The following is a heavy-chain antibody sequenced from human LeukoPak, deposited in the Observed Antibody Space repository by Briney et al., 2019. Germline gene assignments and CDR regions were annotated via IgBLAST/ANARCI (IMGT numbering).Heavy chain of an antibody. J-gene: IGHJ4*02. Sequence: GGSLRLSCAASGFTFSSYNMNWVRQAPGKGLEWVSYISPSSSRIDYAASVRGRFTISRDNAKSSLYLQMNSLSTDDTAVYYCARINYVSSGWGAPFDDWGQGTLVTVS. D-gene: IGHD3-16*01. CDR3: ARINYVSSGWGAPFDD. V-gene: IGHV3-48*04. CDR1: GFTFSSYN. CDR2: ISPSSSRI.